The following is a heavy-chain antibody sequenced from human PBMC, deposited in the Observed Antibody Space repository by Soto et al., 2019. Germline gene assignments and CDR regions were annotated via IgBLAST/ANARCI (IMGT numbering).Heavy chain of an antibody. V-gene: IGHV3-9*01. D-gene: IGHD6-6*01. Sequence: EVQLVESGGGLVQPGRSMRLSCAASGVTFNNYAMHWVRQAPGKGLEWVSGITWNSGSIGYADSVKGRFTISRANAQKSLYLQMNRQRAEDTVVYYCAKKWRSSSAVPRIAYWGQGTLVTVSS. CDR2: ITWNSGSI. CDR1: GVTFNNYA. J-gene: IGHJ4*02. CDR3: AKKWRSSSAVPRIAY.